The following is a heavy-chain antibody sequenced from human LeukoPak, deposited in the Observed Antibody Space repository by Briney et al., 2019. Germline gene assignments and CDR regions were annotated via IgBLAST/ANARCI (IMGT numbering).Heavy chain of an antibody. V-gene: IGHV1-18*01. Sequence: ASVKVSCKASGYTFTSYGISWVRQAPGQGLEWMGWISAYNGNTNYAQKLQGRVTMTTDTSTSTAYMELRSLRSDDTAVYYCARAYCSSTSCSNFDYWGQGTLVTVSS. CDR1: GYTFTSYG. CDR3: ARAYCSSTSCSNFDY. CDR2: ISAYNGNT. D-gene: IGHD2-2*01. J-gene: IGHJ4*02.